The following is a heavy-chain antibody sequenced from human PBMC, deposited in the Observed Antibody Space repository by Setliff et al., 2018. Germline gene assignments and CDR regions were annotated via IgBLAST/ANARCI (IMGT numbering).Heavy chain of an antibody. D-gene: IGHD6-6*01. J-gene: IGHJ6*03. Sequence: SETLSLTCAVSGYSISSVFFWGWGRPSPGKGLEWIGRILFSGENYYNASLNGRVTISADTSKNQFSLNLSSVTAADTAVYYCVRDNRARHYVDVWGKGTTVTVSS. CDR3: VRDNRARHYVDV. V-gene: IGHV4-38-2*02. CDR1: GYSISSVFF. CDR2: ILFSGEN.